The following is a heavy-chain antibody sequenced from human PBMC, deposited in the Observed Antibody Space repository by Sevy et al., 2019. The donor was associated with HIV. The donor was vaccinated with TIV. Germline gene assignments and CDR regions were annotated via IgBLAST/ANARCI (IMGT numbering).Heavy chain of an antibody. CDR2: IYYSGST. Sequence: SETLSLTCTVSGGSISSSSYYWGWIRQPPGKGLEWIGSIYYSGSTYYNPSLKSGVTISVDTSRNQFSLKLSSVTAADTAVYYCARQNNFLTGTTSYYYGMDVWGQGTTVTVSS. CDR1: GGSISSSSYY. CDR3: ARQNNFLTGTTSYYYGMDV. V-gene: IGHV4-39*01. D-gene: IGHD1-20*01. J-gene: IGHJ6*02.